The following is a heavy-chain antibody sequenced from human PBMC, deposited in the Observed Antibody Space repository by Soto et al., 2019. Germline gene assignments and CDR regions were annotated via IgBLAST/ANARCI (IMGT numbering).Heavy chain of an antibody. Sequence: QVQLVQSGAEVKKPGSSVKVSCKASGGTFGSYAISWVRQAPGQGLEWMGGIIPIFGTANYAQKFQGRVTITADESTSTAYMELSSLRSEDTAVYYCARDLPSYGRRGPFDYWGQGTLVTVSP. J-gene: IGHJ4*02. CDR3: ARDLPSYGRRGPFDY. D-gene: IGHD5-18*01. CDR2: IIPIFGTA. CDR1: GGTFGSYA. V-gene: IGHV1-69*01.